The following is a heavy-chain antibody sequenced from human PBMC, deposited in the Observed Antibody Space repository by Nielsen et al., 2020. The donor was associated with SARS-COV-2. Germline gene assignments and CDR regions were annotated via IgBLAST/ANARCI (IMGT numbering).Heavy chain of an antibody. V-gene: IGHV3-21*01. Sequence: GESLKISCAASGFTFNIYSMNWVRQAPGKGLEWVSSISSSSTYKYYADSVKGRFTITRDNAKNSLYLQMNSLRAEDTAVYYCASGAYFASWGQGTLVTVSS. CDR1: GFTFNIYS. J-gene: IGHJ4*02. CDR2: ISSSSTYK. CDR3: ASGAYFAS. D-gene: IGHD1-26*01.